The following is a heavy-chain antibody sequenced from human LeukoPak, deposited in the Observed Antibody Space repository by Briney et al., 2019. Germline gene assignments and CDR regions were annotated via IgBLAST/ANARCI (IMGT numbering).Heavy chain of an antibody. CDR1: GGSISSYY. J-gene: IGHJ5*02. CDR3: ARGQEDCSGGSCYEKLFDP. Sequence: SETLSLTCTVSGGSISSYYWGWIRQPPGKGLEWIGSIYYSGSTYYNPSLKSRVTISVDTSKNQFSLKLSSVTAADTAVYYCARGQEDCSGGSCYEKLFDPWGQGTLVTVSS. D-gene: IGHD2-15*01. CDR2: IYYSGST. V-gene: IGHV4-39*07.